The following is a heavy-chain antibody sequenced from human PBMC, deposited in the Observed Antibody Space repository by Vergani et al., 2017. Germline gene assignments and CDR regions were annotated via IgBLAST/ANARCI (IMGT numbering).Heavy chain of an antibody. Sequence: QVQLQQWGAGLLKPSETLSLTCAVYGGSFSGYYWSWIRQPPGKGLEWIGEINHSGSTNYNPSLKGRVTISVDTSKNQFSLKLSSVTASDTAVYYCAGEYSNSVGPWGQGTLVTVSS. CDR1: GGSFSGYY. J-gene: IGHJ5*02. CDR3: AGEYSNSVGP. V-gene: IGHV4-34*01. D-gene: IGHD4-11*01. CDR2: INHSGST.